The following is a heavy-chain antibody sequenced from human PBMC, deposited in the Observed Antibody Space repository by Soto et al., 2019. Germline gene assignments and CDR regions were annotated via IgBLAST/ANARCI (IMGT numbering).Heavy chain of an antibody. J-gene: IGHJ4*02. Sequence: QVQLVESGGGVVQPGRSLRLSCAASGFTFSSYGRHWVGQAPGKGLEGVAVIWYDGSNKYYADSVKGRFTISRDNSKNTLYLQMNSLRAEDTAVYYCARGLRSYYYDSSGYYCIDYWGQGTLVTVSS. CDR2: IWYDGSNK. V-gene: IGHV3-33*01. CDR3: ARGLRSYYYDSSGYYCIDY. D-gene: IGHD3-22*01. CDR1: GFTFSSYG.